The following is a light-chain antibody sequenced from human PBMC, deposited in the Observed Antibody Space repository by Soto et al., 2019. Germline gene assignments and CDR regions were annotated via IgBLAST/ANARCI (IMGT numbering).Light chain of an antibody. CDR2: DVS. V-gene: IGKV1-5*01. Sequence: DIQMTHSPSTLSASVGDRVTITCRASQSIGDSLAWYQQKPGKAPYLLISDVSSLERGVPSRFSGSGSGKEFTLTISSMQPDDFATFYCQQYNGYYRTFGHWRKVEIX. J-gene: IGKJ1*01. CDR3: QQYNGYYRT. CDR1: QSIGDS.